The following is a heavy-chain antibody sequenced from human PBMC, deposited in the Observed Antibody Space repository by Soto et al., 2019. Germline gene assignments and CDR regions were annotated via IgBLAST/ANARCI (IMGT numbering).Heavy chain of an antibody. CDR1: GYTFTSYG. J-gene: IGHJ1*01. Sequence: GASVKVSCKASGYTFTSYGISWVRQAPGQGLEWMGWISAYNGNTNYAQKLQGRVTMTTDTSTSTAYMELRSLRSDDTAVYYCARSRIAAAGPEYFQHWGQGTLVTVSS. CDR3: ARSRIAAAGPEYFQH. V-gene: IGHV1-18*01. D-gene: IGHD6-13*01. CDR2: ISAYNGNT.